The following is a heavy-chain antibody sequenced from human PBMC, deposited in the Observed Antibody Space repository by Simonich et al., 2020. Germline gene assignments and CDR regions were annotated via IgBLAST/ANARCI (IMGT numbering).Heavy chain of an antibody. CDR2: IYHSGST. J-gene: IGHJ6*02. V-gene: IGHV4-38-2*01. Sequence: QVQLQESGPGLVKPSETLSLTCAVSGYSISSGYYWGWIRQPPGKGLEWIGSIYHSGSTYYNPSRKSRGTISGDTSKNQFSLKLSSVTAADTAVYYCARVGYSNYYYYGMDVWGQGTTVTVSS. D-gene: IGHD6-13*01. CDR1: GYSISSGYY. CDR3: ARVGYSNYYYYGMDV.